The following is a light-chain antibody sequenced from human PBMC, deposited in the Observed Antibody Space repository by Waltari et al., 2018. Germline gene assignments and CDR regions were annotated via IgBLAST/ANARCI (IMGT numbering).Light chain of an antibody. V-gene: IGLV3-21*04. J-gene: IGLJ2*01. Sequence: SYVLTQPPSVSVAPGKTARIPCDGDDIGGERVPWHQQKPGQAPVLVINYDSDRPSGIPERFSGSKSGNTATLTIGRVEAGDEADYYCQVWDTLSDHVLFGGGTKLTVL. CDR2: YDS. CDR3: QVWDTLSDHVL. CDR1: DIGGER.